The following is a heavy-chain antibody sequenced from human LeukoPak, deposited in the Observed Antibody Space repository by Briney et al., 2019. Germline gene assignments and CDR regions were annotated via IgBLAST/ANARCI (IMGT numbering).Heavy chain of an antibody. V-gene: IGHV4-30-4*08. J-gene: IGHJ4*02. CDR1: GGSISSGDYY. CDR2: IYYSGST. CDR3: ARDSIRGIMRGSSNY. D-gene: IGHD6-6*01. Sequence: SQTLSLTCTVSGGSISSGDYYWSWIRQPPGKGLEWIGYIYYSGSTYYNPSLKSRVTISVDTSKNQFSLKLSSVTAADTAVYYCARDSIRGIMRGSSNYWGQGTLVTVSS.